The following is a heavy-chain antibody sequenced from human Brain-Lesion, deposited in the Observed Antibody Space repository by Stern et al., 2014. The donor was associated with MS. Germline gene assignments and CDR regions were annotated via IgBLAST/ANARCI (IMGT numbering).Heavy chain of an antibody. Sequence: DQLVESGGGVVQPGRPLRLSCVAYGFTFGSCAMHWVRQAPGKGLEWVAGVSYDGSNKYYADSVKGRFTISRDNSQNTLYMQMSSLRPEDTAVYYCAKDRQYLAYFFAHWGQGSLVTVSS. V-gene: IGHV3-30*18. D-gene: IGHD2/OR15-2a*01. CDR2: VSYDGSNK. CDR1: GFTFGSCA. CDR3: AKDRQYLAYFFAH. J-gene: IGHJ5*02.